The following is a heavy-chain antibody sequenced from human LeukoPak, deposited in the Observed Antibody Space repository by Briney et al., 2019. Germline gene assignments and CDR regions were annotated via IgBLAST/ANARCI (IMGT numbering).Heavy chain of an antibody. Sequence: GSPRLSCSASGFTFSNYAMHWVRQAPGKGLEYVASITTNGGSTYYADSVKGRFTISRDNSKNTLYLQMNSLRAEDTAVYYCAREKTRAWARYGDTGFDYWGQGTLVRVSS. J-gene: IGHJ4*02. CDR1: GFTFSNYA. V-gene: IGHV3-64*04. CDR3: AREKTRAWARYGDTGFDY. D-gene: IGHD4-17*01. CDR2: ITTNGGST.